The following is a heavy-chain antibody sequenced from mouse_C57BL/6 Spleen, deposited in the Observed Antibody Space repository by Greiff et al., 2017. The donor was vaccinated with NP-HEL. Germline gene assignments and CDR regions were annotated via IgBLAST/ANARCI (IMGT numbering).Heavy chain of an antibody. CDR2: INPNNGGT. CDR1: GYTFTDSY. CDR3: ARWDSSGYDYFDY. V-gene: IGHV1-26*01. J-gene: IGHJ2*01. Sequence: VQLQQSGPELVKPGASVKISCKASGYTFTDSYMNWVKQSHGKSLEWIGDINPNNGGTSYNQKFKGKATLTVDKSSSTAYMELRSLTSEDSAVYYCARWDSSGYDYFDYWGQGTTLTVSA. D-gene: IGHD3-2*02.